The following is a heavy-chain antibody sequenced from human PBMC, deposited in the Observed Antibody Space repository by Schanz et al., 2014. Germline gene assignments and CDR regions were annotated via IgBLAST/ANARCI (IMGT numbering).Heavy chain of an antibody. CDR2: INQDGSEE. V-gene: IGHV3-7*04. CDR3: ARGGAGSVLFFFDY. J-gene: IGHJ4*02. D-gene: IGHD3-10*01. Sequence: EVQLVESGGNLVQPGGSLRLSCVASGFTFSSHSMNWVRQAPGKGLEWLANINQDGSEEYYVDSLNGRLTISRDNARNSLYLQMNSLRAEDTAVYFCARGGAGSVLFFFDYWGQGTLVTVSS. CDR1: GFTFSSHS.